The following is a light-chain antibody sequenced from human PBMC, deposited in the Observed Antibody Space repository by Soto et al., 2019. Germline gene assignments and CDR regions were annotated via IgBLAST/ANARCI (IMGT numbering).Light chain of an antibody. CDR2: GAS. CDR1: QSVSSNY. V-gene: IGKV3-20*01. CDR3: HQYGGSPRVT. J-gene: IGKJ4*01. Sequence: EIVLTQSPGTLSLSPGERATLSCRASQSVSSNYLAWYQQKPGQAPRLLIYGASSRATGIPDRFSGSGSGTGFSLTISRLEPEDFAVYYCHQYGGSPRVTFGGGTKVEIK.